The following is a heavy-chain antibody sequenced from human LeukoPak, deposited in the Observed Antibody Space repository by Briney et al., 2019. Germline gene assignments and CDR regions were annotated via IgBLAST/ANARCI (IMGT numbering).Heavy chain of an antibody. V-gene: IGHV3-20*04. Sequence: PGGSLRLSCVASGFTFDDYAMTWVRKVPGKGLEWVSGIVRNGGGTGYAGSVKGRFTISRDNAENSLYLQMISLSADDTALYYCVRGFRGGPFDYWGQGTLVTVSS. D-gene: IGHD3-10*01. J-gene: IGHJ4*02. CDR2: IVRNGGGT. CDR3: VRGFRGGPFDY. CDR1: GFTFDDYA.